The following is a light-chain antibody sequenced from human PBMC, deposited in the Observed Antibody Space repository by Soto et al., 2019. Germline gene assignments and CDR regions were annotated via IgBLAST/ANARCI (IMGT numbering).Light chain of an antibody. CDR1: PGIANY. Sequence: DIQMTQSSSSMSASVGDRVTITCRASPGIANYLAWYQQKPGKVPKLLIYAASALQSGVQSRFSGRGSGTDFTLTITSRHPEDVATYYCQKYDSAPPPFCRGTKVDIK. J-gene: IGKJ1*01. CDR2: AAS. CDR3: QKYDSAPPP. V-gene: IGKV1-27*01.